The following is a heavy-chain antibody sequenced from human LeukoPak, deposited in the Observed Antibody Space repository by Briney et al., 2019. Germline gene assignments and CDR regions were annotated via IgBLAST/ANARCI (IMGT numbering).Heavy chain of an antibody. V-gene: IGHV4-4*07. D-gene: IGHD3-16*01. Sequence: SETLSLTCTVCGGSISSYNWNWIRQPAGRGLEWIVRFDTSGRTTYNPSLKRRFTMSVDTSKNHVSLKLTSATAADTAVYFCDLGAIRGDIFGSWGQGTLVTVSS. CDR3: DLGAIRGDIFGS. CDR2: FDTSGRT. J-gene: IGHJ4*02. CDR1: GGSISSYN.